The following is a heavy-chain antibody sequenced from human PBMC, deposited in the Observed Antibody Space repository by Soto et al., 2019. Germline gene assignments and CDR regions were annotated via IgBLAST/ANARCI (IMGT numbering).Heavy chain of an antibody. J-gene: IGHJ5*02. CDR1: GYTFTSYD. D-gene: IGHD3-16*02. Sequence: ASVKVSCKASGYTFTSYDINWVRQATGQGLEWMGWMNPNSGNTGYAQKFQGRVTMTRNTSISTAYMELSSLRSEDTAVYYCARVNDYIRGSYRYTLNGWFDPWGQGTLVTVSS. CDR2: MNPNSGNT. CDR3: ARVNDYIRGSYRYTLNGWFDP. V-gene: IGHV1-8*01.